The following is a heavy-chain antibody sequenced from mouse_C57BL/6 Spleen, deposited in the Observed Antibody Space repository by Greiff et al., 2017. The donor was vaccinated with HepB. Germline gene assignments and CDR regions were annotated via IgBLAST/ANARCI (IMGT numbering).Heavy chain of an antibody. V-gene: IGHV1-59*01. CDR2: IDPSDSYT. J-gene: IGHJ1*03. CDR1: GYTFTSYW. D-gene: IGHD1-1*01. CDR3: APFITTVVATDYWYFDV. Sequence: QVQLQQSGAELVRPGTSVKLSCKASGYTFTSYWMHWVKQRPGQGLEWIGVIDPSDSYTNYNQKFKGKATLTVDTSSSTAYMQLSSLTSEDSAVYYCAPFITTVVATDYWYFDVWGTGTTVTVSS.